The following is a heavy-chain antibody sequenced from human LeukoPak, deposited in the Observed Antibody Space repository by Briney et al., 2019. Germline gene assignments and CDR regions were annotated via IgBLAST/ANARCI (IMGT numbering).Heavy chain of an antibody. Sequence: GALRLSCAASGFTFSSYAMSWVRRAPGKGLEWVSAISGSGGSTYYADSVKGRFTISRDNSKNTLYLQMNSLRAEDTAVYYCARDARDGYGGNPFDYWGQGTLVTVSS. CDR3: ARDARDGYGGNPFDY. CDR2: ISGSGGST. CDR1: GFTFSSYA. D-gene: IGHD4-23*01. J-gene: IGHJ4*02. V-gene: IGHV3-23*01.